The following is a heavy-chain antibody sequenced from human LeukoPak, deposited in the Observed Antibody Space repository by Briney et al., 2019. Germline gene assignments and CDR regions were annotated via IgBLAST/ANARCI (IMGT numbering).Heavy chain of an antibody. CDR2: IYYSGST. J-gene: IGHJ3*02. D-gene: IGHD6-19*01. CDR1: GGSISSYY. Sequence: SETLSLTCTVSGGSISSYYWSWIRQPPGKGLEWIGYIYYSGSTNYNPSLNSRVTISLDTANNQFSLNLSSVTAADTAVYYCARHAGQWPAFHGFDIWGQGTMVTVSS. V-gene: IGHV4-59*08. CDR3: ARHAGQWPAFHGFDI.